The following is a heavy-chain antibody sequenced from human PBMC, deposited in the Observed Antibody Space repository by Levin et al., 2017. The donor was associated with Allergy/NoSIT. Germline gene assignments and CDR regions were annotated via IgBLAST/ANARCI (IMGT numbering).Heavy chain of an antibody. V-gene: IGHV3-74*01. J-gene: IGHJ4*02. CDR2: INSDGSST. Sequence: GGSLRLSCAASGFTFSSYWMHWVRQAPGKGLVWVSRINSDGSSTSYADSVKGRFTISRDNAKNTLYLQMNSLRAEDTAVYYCRFYYDSSGYYFTDYWGQGTLVTVSS. CDR1: GFTFSSYW. D-gene: IGHD3-22*01. CDR3: RFYYDSSGYYFTDY.